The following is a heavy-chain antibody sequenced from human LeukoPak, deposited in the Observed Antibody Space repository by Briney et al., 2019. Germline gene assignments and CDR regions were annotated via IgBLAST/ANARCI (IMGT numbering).Heavy chain of an antibody. Sequence: SETLSLTCTVSRGSISSGGYYWNWIRQHPGKGLEWIGYIYYSGSTYYNPSLKSRVTISVDTSKNQFSLKLSSVTAADTAVYYCAKVSTGPAYYFDYWGQGTLVTVSS. CDR1: RGSISSGGYY. CDR3: AKVSTGPAYYFDY. CDR2: IYYSGST. V-gene: IGHV4-31*03. D-gene: IGHD3-9*01. J-gene: IGHJ4*02.